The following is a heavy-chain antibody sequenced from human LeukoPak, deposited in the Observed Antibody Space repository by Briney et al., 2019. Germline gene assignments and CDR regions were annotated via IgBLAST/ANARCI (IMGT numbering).Heavy chain of an antibody. J-gene: IGHJ4*02. CDR1: GFNFDAYA. CDR2: ISADGGST. V-gene: IGHV3-43*02. D-gene: IGHD6-13*01. CDR3: ARDKAGTIVWYGRWAIGLFDY. Sequence: GGSLRLSCAASGFNFDAYAMHWVHQAPGKGLQWLSLISADGGSTYYADSVKGRFTISRDNSKNSLYLQMNSLTTEDTAFYYCARDKAGTIVWYGRWAIGLFDYWGQGTLLTVSS.